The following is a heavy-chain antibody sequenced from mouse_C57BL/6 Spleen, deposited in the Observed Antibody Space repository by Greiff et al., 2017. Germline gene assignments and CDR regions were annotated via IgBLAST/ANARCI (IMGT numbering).Heavy chain of an antibody. J-gene: IGHJ4*01. CDR1: GFTFSDYG. CDR3: ARGSFPYYAMDY. CDR2: ISSGSSTI. V-gene: IGHV5-17*01. Sequence: ELKVVESGGGLVKPGGSLKLSCAASGFTFSDYGMHWVRQAPEKGLEWVAYISSGSSTIYYADTVKGRFTISRDNAKNTLFLQMTSLRSEDTAMYYCARGSFPYYAMDYWGQGTSVTVSS.